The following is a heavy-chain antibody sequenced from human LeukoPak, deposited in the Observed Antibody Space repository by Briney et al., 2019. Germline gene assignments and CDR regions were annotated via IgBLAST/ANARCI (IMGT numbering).Heavy chain of an antibody. D-gene: IGHD6-19*01. J-gene: IGHJ4*02. CDR3: AKASSSGWFRNFDY. V-gene: IGHV3-23*01. Sequence: GGSLRLSCAASGFTFSSYAMSWVRQAPGKGLEWVSAISGSGGSTYYADSVKGRFTISRDNSKNSLYLQMNSLRAEDTAVYYCAKASSSGWFRNFDYWGQGTLVTASS. CDR1: GFTFSSYA. CDR2: ISGSGGST.